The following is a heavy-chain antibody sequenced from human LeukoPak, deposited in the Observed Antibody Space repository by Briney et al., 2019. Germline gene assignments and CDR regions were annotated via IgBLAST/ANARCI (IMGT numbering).Heavy chain of an antibody. CDR2: ISGSGAST. CDR3: AKVSSGWYYYFGY. J-gene: IGHJ4*02. D-gene: IGHD6-19*01. Sequence: PGGSLRLSCAASAFTFSSYAMCWVRQAPGKGLEWVSGISGSGASTYYADAVKGRFTISRDNSKNTLYLQMNTLRAEDTAVYYCAKVSSGWYYYFGYWGQGTLVTVSS. CDR1: AFTFSSYA. V-gene: IGHV3-23*01.